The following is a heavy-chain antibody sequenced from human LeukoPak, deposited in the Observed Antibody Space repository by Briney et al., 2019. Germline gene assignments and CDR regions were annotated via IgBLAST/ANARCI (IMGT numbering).Heavy chain of an antibody. CDR3: ARQHKDLTYYYDSSGYYFDY. V-gene: IGHV1-8*03. Sequence: GASVKVSCKASGYTFTSYDINWVRQATGQGLEWMGWMNPNSGNTGYAQKFQGRVTITRNTSISTAYMELSSLRSEDTAVYYCARQHKDLTYYYDSSGYYFDYWGQGTLVTVSS. D-gene: IGHD3-22*01. CDR2: MNPNSGNT. CDR1: GYTFTSYD. J-gene: IGHJ4*02.